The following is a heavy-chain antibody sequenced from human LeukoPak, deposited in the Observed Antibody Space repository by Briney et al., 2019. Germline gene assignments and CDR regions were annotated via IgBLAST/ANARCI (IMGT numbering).Heavy chain of an antibody. CDR2: INPSGGST. J-gene: IGHJ3*02. D-gene: IGHD3-22*01. V-gene: IGHV1-46*01. CDR1: GYTFTSYY. CDR3: ASQYYYDSSGYYSGAFDI. Sequence: ASVKVSCKASGYTFTSYYMHWVRQAPGQGLEWMGIINPSGGSTSYAQKFQGRVTMTRDTSTSTVYMELSSLRSEDTAVYYCASQYYYDSSGYYSGAFDIWGQGTMVTVSS.